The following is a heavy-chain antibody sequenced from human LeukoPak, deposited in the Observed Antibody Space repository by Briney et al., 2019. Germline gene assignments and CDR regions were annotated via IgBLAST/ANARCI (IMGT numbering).Heavy chain of an antibody. Sequence: GASLQISCKGSGSSFTSYWIGWVRPLPGKGLEWMGIIYPGDSDTRYSPSFQGQVTISADKSISTAYLQWSSLKASDTAMYYCARLPQTGSGGFDPWGQGTLVTVSS. J-gene: IGHJ5*02. CDR3: ARLPQTGSGGFDP. CDR1: GSSFTSYW. V-gene: IGHV5-51*01. CDR2: IYPGDSDT. D-gene: IGHD1-1*01.